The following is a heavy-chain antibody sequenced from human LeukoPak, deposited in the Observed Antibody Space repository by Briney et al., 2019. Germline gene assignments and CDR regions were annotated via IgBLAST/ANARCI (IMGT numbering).Heavy chain of an antibody. Sequence: ASVTVSFKASGYTFTSYYMHWLRQAPCQGLEWMGIINPSGCSTSYAQKFQGRVTMTRDMSMSRVYLEMSILRSEDTAVSYCARVVGYCRSTSCYGARNLFDHWGQGTLVTVSS. CDR1: GYTFTSYY. D-gene: IGHD2-2*01. J-gene: IGHJ5*02. CDR2: INPSGCST. V-gene: IGHV1-46*01. CDR3: ARVVGYCRSTSCYGARNLFDH.